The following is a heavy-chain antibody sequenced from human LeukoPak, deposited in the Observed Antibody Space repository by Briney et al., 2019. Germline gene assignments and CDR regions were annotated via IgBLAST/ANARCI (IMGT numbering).Heavy chain of an antibody. V-gene: IGHV3-20*04. J-gene: IGHJ4*02. D-gene: IGHD6-13*01. CDR3: ARDLSASWYSLAY. CDR1: GLTFDDYG. CDR2: INWDGEST. Sequence: GGSLRLSCAVSGLTFDDYGMSWVRQAPEKGLEWVSGINWDGESTGYGDSVQGRFIIPRDNAENALYLQMNGLRAEDTAVYYCARDLSASWYSLAYWGRGTPVTVSS.